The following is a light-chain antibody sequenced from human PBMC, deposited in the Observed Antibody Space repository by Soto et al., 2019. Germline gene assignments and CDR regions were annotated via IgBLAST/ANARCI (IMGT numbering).Light chain of an antibody. CDR2: AAS. V-gene: IGKV1-12*01. Sequence: DIQMTQSPSSVSSSVGDKVTITCRASQGISSWLDWYQQKPGEAPKLLIYAASSLQSGVPSRFSGSGFGTDFTLRINSLQPEDSATYYCQQGKSFPFTFGQGTKLEIK. CDR1: QGISSW. J-gene: IGKJ2*01. CDR3: QQGKSFPFT.